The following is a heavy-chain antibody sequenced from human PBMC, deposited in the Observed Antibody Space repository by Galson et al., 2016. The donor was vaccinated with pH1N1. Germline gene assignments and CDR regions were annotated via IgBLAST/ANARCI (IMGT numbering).Heavy chain of an antibody. CDR2: IIPGNGNT. D-gene: IGHD1-20*01. CDR1: GYTFNSYA. CDR3: VRDSFPLNDILTSYLGQFFLH. Sequence: SVKVSCKASGYTFNSYALHWVRQAPGQRLEWMGWIIPGNGNTKFSQKFQDRVVFTRDTSATTVNMELRGLISEDTAVYFCVRDSFPLNDILTSYLGQFFLHWGQGTLVTVSS. V-gene: IGHV1-3*01. J-gene: IGHJ1*01.